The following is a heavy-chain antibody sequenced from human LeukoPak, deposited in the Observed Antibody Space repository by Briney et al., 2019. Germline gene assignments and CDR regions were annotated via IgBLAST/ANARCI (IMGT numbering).Heavy chain of an antibody. CDR2: FDPEDGET. CDR3: ATGIHCSSTSCPDPTDY. J-gene: IGHJ4*02. V-gene: IGHV1-24*01. Sequence: GASVKVSCKVSGYTLTELSMHWVRQAPGKGLEWMGGFDPEDGETIYAQKFQGRVTMTEDTSTDTAYMELSSLRSEDTAVYYCATGIHCSSTSCPDPTDYWGQGTLVTVSS. D-gene: IGHD2-2*01. CDR1: GYTLTELS.